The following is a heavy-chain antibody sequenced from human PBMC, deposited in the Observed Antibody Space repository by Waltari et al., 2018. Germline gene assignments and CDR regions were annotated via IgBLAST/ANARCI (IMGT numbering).Heavy chain of an antibody. V-gene: IGHV3-30-3*01. D-gene: IGHD4-17*01. CDR3: AREMTTDEPPDY. Sequence: QVQLVESGGGVVQPGRSLRLSCAASGFTFSSYAMHWVRQAPGKGLEWVAVISYDGSNKYYADSVKGRFTISRDNSKNTLYLQMNSLRAEDTAVYYCAREMTTDEPPDYWGQGTLVTVSS. CDR1: GFTFSSYA. CDR2: ISYDGSNK. J-gene: IGHJ4*02.